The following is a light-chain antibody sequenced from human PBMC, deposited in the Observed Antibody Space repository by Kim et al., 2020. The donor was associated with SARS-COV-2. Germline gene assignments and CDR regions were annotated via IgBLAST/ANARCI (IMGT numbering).Light chain of an antibody. V-gene: IGKV1-27*01. Sequence: ASVGDRVTITCRASQGICNYLAWYQQKPGKVPKLLIYAASALQSGVPSRFSGSGSGTDFTLTISSLQPEDVATYYCQKYNSALWTFGQGTKVEIK. J-gene: IGKJ1*01. CDR2: AAS. CDR3: QKYNSALWT. CDR1: QGICNY.